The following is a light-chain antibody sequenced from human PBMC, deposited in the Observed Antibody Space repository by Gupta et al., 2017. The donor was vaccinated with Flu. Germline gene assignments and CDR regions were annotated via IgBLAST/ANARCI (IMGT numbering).Light chain of an antibody. V-gene: IGKV1-5*03. CDR3: QQYRSYPWT. Sequence: GDRGTITCRASQSSDSWLAWYQQKPGKAPKLLIYKASNLESGVPSRFSGSGSGTEFTLTISSLQPDDFATYYCQQYRSYPWTFGQGTTVEIQ. J-gene: IGKJ1*01. CDR1: QSSDSW. CDR2: KAS.